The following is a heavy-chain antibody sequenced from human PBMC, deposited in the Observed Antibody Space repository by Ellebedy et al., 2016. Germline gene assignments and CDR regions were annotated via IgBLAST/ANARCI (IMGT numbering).Heavy chain of an antibody. V-gene: IGHV3-74*01. CDR3: TRDLVD. CDR2: INSDGSVT. CDR1: GFTFRSYW. D-gene: IGHD3-9*01. J-gene: IGHJ4*02. Sequence: HTGGSLRLSCAASGFTFRSYWMHWVRQAPGKGLEWVSRINSDGSVTTYADSVKGRFTISRDNAKNTLNLQVNSLRAEDTAVYFCTRDLVDWGQGTLVTVSS.